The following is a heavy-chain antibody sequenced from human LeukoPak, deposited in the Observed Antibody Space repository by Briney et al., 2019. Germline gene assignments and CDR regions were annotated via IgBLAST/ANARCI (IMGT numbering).Heavy chain of an antibody. CDR1: GFTFRSYW. CDR2: MKQDGSEK. Sequence: GGSLRLSCAASGFTFRSYWMIWVRQAPGKGLEWVANMKQDGSEKYYVDSVKGRFTISRDSAKNSLYLQANSLRAEDTAVYYCASTTISPVGGMDVWGQGTTVTVSS. J-gene: IGHJ6*02. CDR3: ASTTISPVGGMDV. V-gene: IGHV3-7*05. D-gene: IGHD2/OR15-2a*01.